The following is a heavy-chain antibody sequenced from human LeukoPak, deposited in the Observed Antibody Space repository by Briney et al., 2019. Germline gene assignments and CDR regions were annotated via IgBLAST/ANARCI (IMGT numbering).Heavy chain of an antibody. V-gene: IGHV4-38-2*01. CDR1: GYSTSSGYY. Sequence: TASETLSLTCAVSGYSTSSGYYWGWIRQPPGKGLEWIGSIYHSGSTYYNPSLKSRVTISVDTSKNQFSLKLSSVTAADTAVYYCARGGSGWLLDYWGQGTLVTVSS. CDR3: ARGGSGWLLDY. D-gene: IGHD6-19*01. CDR2: IYHSGST. J-gene: IGHJ4*02.